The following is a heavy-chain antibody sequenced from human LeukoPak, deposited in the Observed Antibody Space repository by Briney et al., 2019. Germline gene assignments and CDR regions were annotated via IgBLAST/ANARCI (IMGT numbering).Heavy chain of an antibody. CDR3: ARALWFGETFPAY. CDR1: GFTFSDYY. D-gene: IGHD3-10*01. Sequence: GGSLRLSCAASGFTFSDYYMSWIRQAPGKGLEWLSYISSSGSTIYYADSVKGRFTMSRDNAKNSLYLQMNSLRAEDTAVYYCARALWFGETFPAYWGQGTLVTVSS. V-gene: IGHV3-11*04. J-gene: IGHJ4*02. CDR2: ISSSGSTI.